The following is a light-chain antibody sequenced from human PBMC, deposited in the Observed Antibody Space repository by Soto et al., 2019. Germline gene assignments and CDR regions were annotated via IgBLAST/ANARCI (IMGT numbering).Light chain of an antibody. V-gene: IGKV1-5*03. CDR2: KAS. Sequence: DIHVAQSPSTLSASVGDRVTITCRASQTIGSWLAWYQQKPGKAPNLLIYKASYLQTGVPSRFSGVGSGTEFTLTISSLHSDDFASYYCHQYDSHPFTFGQGTKLEIK. J-gene: IGKJ2*01. CDR3: HQYDSHPFT. CDR1: QTIGSW.